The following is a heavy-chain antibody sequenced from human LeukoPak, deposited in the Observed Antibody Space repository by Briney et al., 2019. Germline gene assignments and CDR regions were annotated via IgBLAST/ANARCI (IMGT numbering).Heavy chain of an antibody. J-gene: IGHJ4*02. Sequence: GESLKISCKGSGYGFTSYWIGWVRQMPGKGLEWMGIIYPGDSDTRYSPSFQGRITISADKSISTAYLQWSSLKASDTAMYYCARLIAAAGSYYFDYWGQGTLVTVSS. CDR1: GYGFTSYW. D-gene: IGHD6-13*01. V-gene: IGHV5-51*01. CDR2: IYPGDSDT. CDR3: ARLIAAAGSYYFDY.